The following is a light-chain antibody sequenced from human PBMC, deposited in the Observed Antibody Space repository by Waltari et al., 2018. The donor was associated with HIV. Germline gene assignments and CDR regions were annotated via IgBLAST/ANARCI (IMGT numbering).Light chain of an antibody. CDR3: QQLKTYPAVT. J-gene: IGKJ5*01. V-gene: IGKV1-9*01. CDR2: DAS. CDR1: QGIDSY. Sequence: DIQLTQSPSFLSASVGDRVTITCRASQGIDSYLAWYQQKPGKAPKLLIYDASTLQRGVPSRFSGSGSGTEFTLTISSLQPEDFATYYCQQLKTYPAVTFGQGTGLEI.